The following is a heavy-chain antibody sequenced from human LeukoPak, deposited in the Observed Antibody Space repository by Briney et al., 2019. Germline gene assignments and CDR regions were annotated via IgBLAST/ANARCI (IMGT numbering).Heavy chain of an antibody. D-gene: IGHD2-2*03. CDR3: ARDGVRRLDIVVVPAAEEGWFDP. CDR1: GGSISSSSYY. J-gene: IGHJ5*02. Sequence: SETLSLTCTVSGGSISSSSYYWGWIRQPPGKGLEWIGSIYYSGSTYYNPSLKSRVTISVDTSKNQFSLKLSSVTAADTAVYYCARDGVRRLDIVVVPAAEEGWFDPWGQGTLVTVSS. CDR2: IYYSGST. V-gene: IGHV4-39*07.